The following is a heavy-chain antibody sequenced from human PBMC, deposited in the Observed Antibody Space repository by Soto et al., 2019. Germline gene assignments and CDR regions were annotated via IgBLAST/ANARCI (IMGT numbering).Heavy chain of an antibody. CDR2: ISAYNGNT. Sequence: QVQLVQSGAEVKKPGASVKVSCKASGYTFTTYGISWVRQAPGQGLEWMGWISAYNGNTNYALKFQGRVTMTTDTSTSTAYMELRSQRSDDTAVYYCARSGDPVDYFYYYGMDVWGQGTTVTVSS. J-gene: IGHJ6*02. V-gene: IGHV1-18*01. CDR1: GYTFTTYG. D-gene: IGHD4-17*01. CDR3: ARSGDPVDYFYYYGMDV.